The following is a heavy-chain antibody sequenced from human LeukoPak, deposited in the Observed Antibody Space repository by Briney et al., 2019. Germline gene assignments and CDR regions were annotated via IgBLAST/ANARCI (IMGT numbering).Heavy chain of an antibody. D-gene: IGHD6-19*01. Sequence: GGSLRLSCAASGFTFSDYYMSWIRQAPGKGLEWVSYISSSGSTIYYADSVKGRFTISRDNAKNSLYLQMNSLRAEDTAVYYCAYEQWLVPLFDYWGQGTLVTVSS. CDR3: AYEQWLVPLFDY. CDR2: ISSSGSTI. J-gene: IGHJ4*02. V-gene: IGHV3-11*01. CDR1: GFTFSDYY.